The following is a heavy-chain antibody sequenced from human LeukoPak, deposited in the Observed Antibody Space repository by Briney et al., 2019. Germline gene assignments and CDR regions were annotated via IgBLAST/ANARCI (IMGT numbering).Heavy chain of an antibody. D-gene: IGHD3-10*01. J-gene: IGHJ5*02. CDR3: VPGYYGSGSYRHWFDP. CDR1: GFTFSNAW. V-gene: IGHV3-64D*06. CDR2: ISSNGGST. Sequence: GGSLRLSCAASGFTFSNAWMSWVRQAPGKGLEYVSAISSNGGSTYYADSVKGRFTISRDNSKNTLYLQMSSLRAEDTAVYYCVPGYYGSGSYRHWFDPWGQGTLVTVSS.